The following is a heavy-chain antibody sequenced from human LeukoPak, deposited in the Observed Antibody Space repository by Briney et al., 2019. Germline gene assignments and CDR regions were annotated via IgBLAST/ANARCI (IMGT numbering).Heavy chain of an antibody. D-gene: IGHD4-23*01. Sequence: GGSLRLSCAASGFTFSTYAMHWVRQAPGKGLEYVSAISTNGDSTYYADSVKGRFTISRDNSKNTLFLQMGSLRSEDTAVYYCATQSPDDYGGKGTYWYFDLWGRGALVTVSS. CDR2: ISTNGDST. V-gene: IGHV3-64*02. CDR1: GFTFSTYA. J-gene: IGHJ2*01. CDR3: ATQSPDDYGGKGTYWYFDL.